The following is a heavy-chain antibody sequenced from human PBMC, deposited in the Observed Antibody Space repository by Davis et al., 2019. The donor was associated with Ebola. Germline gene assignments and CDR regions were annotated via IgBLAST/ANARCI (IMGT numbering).Heavy chain of an antibody. CDR3: SSLYTDYWVFDL. D-gene: IGHD4-11*01. CDR1: DFNFGDST. J-gene: IGHJ3*01. Sequence: SLKISCATIDFNFGDSTISWVRQAPGKGLEWVAFIRSKTFGGTAEYAASVDGRFTVSRDDSNNIAYLQLNSLKSEDTAVYYCSSLYTDYWVFDLWGQGTVVTVSS. V-gene: IGHV3-49*04. CDR2: IRSKTFGGTA.